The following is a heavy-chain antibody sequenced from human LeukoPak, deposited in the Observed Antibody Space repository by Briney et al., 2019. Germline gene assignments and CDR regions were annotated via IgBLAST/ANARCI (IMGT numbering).Heavy chain of an antibody. V-gene: IGHV3-48*01. CDR1: GFTFSSYS. J-gene: IGHJ4*02. Sequence: GGSLRLSCAASGFTFSSYSMNWVRQAPGKGLEWVSYISSSSSTIYYADSVKGRFTISRDNAKNSLYLQMNSLRAEDTAVYYCERQLGYSYGKLDYWGQGTLVTVSS. D-gene: IGHD5-18*01. CDR3: ERQLGYSYGKLDY. CDR2: ISSSSSTI.